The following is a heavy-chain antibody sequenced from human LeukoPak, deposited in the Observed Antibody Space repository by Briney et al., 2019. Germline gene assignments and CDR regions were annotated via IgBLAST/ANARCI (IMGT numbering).Heavy chain of an antibody. D-gene: IGHD3-10*01. J-gene: IGHJ5*02. CDR1: GFTFSGSA. CDR2: IRSKANSYAT. V-gene: IGHV3-73*01. CDR3: AKDLMRDIWFGES. Sequence: GGSLKLSCAASGFTFSGSAMHWVRQASGKGLEWVGRIRSKANSYATAYAASGKGRFTISRDDSKNTLYLQMNSLRVEDTAVYYCAKDLMRDIWFGESWGQGTLVTVSS.